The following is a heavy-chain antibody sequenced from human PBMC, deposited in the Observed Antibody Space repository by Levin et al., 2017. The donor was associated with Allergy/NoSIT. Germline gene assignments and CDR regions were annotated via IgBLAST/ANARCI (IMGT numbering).Heavy chain of an antibody. J-gene: IGHJ4*02. CDR2: IYPGDSDV. D-gene: IGHD2/OR15-2a*01. V-gene: IGHV5-51*01. CDR1: GYNFATYW. Sequence: KAGESLKISCKGFGYNFATYWIGWVRQMPGKGLEWMGIIYPGDSDVRYSPSFQGQVSISADRSVNTAYLQWGSLKASDSAIYYCARSTSGSGRTHFDSWGQGTLVTVSS. CDR3: ARSTSGSGRTHFDS.